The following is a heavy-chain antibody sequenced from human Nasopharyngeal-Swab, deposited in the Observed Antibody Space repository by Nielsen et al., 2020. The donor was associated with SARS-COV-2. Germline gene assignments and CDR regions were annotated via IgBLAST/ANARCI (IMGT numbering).Heavy chain of an antibody. D-gene: IGHD3-10*01. CDR2: ISYDGSNK. Sequence: GESLKISCAASGFTFSSYAMHWVRQAPGEGLEWVAVISYDGSNKYYADSVKGRFTISRDNSKNTLYLQMNSLRAEDTAVYYCARAGSGSYYYGMDVWGQGTTVTVSS. V-gene: IGHV3-30-3*01. J-gene: IGHJ6*02. CDR1: GFTFSSYA. CDR3: ARAGSGSYYYGMDV.